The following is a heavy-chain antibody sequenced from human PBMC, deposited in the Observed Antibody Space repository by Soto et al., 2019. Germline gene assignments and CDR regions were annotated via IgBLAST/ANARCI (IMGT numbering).Heavy chain of an antibody. V-gene: IGHV1-46*01. CDR3: ARPFYSGNSASGPHFDS. Sequence: ASVKVSCEASGYSFTTYYIHWVRQARGQGLEWMGIINPSGGGTNYAQRFQGRGTMTRDTSTSTVYMELSSLRSDETAVYYCARPFYSGNSASGPHFDSWGQGTLVTVSS. D-gene: IGHD3-10*01. CDR1: GYSFTTYY. CDR2: INPSGGGT. J-gene: IGHJ4*02.